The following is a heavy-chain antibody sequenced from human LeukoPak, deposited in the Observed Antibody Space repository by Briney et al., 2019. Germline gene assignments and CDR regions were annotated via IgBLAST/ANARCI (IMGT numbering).Heavy chain of an antibody. CDR2: VGIAADT. CDR1: GFTFSDHA. CDR3: VRQKKSHGNFDY. D-gene: IGHD1-26*01. Sequence: EGSLRLSCAASGFTFSDHAMHWVRQATGKGLEWVSAVGIAADTFYPGSVKGRFTISRENAKNSLYLQMNNLRVEDTAVYYCVRQKKSHGNFDYWGQGTLVTVSS. J-gene: IGHJ4*02. V-gene: IGHV3-13*01.